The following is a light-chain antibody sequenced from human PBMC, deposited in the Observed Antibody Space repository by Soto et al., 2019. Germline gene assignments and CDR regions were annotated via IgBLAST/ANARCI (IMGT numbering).Light chain of an antibody. Sequence: QSVLTQPASVSGSPGRSITISCTGTSSDVGGYNYVCWYQQHPGKAPKLMIYEVSNRPSGVSNRFSGSKSGNTASLTISGLQAEDEADYYCSSFTSGSTRFGTGTKVTVL. CDR2: EVS. V-gene: IGLV2-14*01. J-gene: IGLJ1*01. CDR1: SSDVGGYNY. CDR3: SSFTSGSTR.